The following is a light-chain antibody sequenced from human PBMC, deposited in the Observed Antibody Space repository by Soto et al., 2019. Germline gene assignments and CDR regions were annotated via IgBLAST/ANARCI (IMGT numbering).Light chain of an antibody. Sequence: EIVLTQSPGTLSLSPGERATLSCRASQTISSFYLAWCQQKPGQPPRLLIYAASTRATGIPDRFSGSGSGTDFSLTIGRLEPEDFAVYYCQQYGGSRLYTFGQGTKLEIK. J-gene: IGKJ2*01. CDR2: AAS. CDR3: QQYGGSRLYT. CDR1: QTISSFY. V-gene: IGKV3-20*01.